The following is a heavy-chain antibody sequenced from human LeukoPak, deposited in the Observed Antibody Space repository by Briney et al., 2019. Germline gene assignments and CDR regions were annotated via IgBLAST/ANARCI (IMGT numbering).Heavy chain of an antibody. CDR2: IRSDGSGE. Sequence: GGSLRLSCVASGFIFSDYGMHWVRQAPGKGLEWVAFIRSDGSGEYYTGSVKGRFTISRDNSENTLYVQMNSLRLEDTAVYYCGKHDSASDYWGQGTLVTVSS. D-gene: IGHD1-26*01. J-gene: IGHJ4*02. CDR1: GFIFSDYG. V-gene: IGHV3-30*02. CDR3: GKHDSASDY.